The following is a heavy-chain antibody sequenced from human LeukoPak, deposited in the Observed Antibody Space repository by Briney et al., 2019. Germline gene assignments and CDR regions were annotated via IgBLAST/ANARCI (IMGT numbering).Heavy chain of an antibody. V-gene: IGHV3-21*01. CDR3: ARAPRTTMLRGALVANAY. D-gene: IGHD3-10*01. Sequence: PGGSLRLSYAASGFTFSSYSMNWVRQAPGKGLEWVSSISSSSSYIYYADSVKGRFTISSDNAKNSLYLQMNSLRAEDTAVYYCARAPRTTMLRGALVANAYWHQATLVTVAS. CDR1: GFTFSSYS. CDR2: ISSSSSYI. J-gene: IGHJ4*02.